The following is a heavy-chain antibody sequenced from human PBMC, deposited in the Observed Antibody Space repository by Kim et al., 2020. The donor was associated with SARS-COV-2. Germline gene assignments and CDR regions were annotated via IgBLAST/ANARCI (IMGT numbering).Heavy chain of an antibody. V-gene: IGHV1-69*01. Sequence: FQGRVTITADESTSTAYMELSSLRSEDTAVYYCARNRLSPPFPTDDAFDIWGQGTMVTVSS. CDR3: ARNRLSPPFPTDDAFDI. J-gene: IGHJ3*02. D-gene: IGHD1-26*01.